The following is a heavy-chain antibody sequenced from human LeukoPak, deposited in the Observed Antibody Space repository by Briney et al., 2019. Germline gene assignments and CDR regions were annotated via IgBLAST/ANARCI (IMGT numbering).Heavy chain of an antibody. CDR1: GYTFTNYK. J-gene: IGHJ5*02. D-gene: IGHD3-22*01. V-gene: IGHV1-18*01. CDR2: IRTYNGNT. CDR3: ARGNYYDSSGYFPPDH. Sequence: ASVKVSCKASGYTFTNYKIIWVRQAPGQGLEWMGWIRTYNGNTHYAQKLQGRVSMPTDTSTRTAYMELRSLRSDDTAVYYCARGNYYDSSGYFPPDHWRQGTLVTVSS.